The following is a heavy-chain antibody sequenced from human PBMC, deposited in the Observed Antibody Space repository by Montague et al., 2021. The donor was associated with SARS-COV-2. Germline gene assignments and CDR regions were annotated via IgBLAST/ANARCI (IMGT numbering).Heavy chain of an antibody. J-gene: IGHJ3*01. D-gene: IGHD6-6*01. V-gene: IGHV3-48*04. Sequence: SLRLSCAASGFTFSSYSVNWVRQAPGKGLEWISYISSSTNIIYYADSVKGRFTISRYNARNSLYLQMNSLRVDDTAVYYCAKDLVLRAARPDALDVWGQGTVVTVSS. CDR1: GFTFSSYS. CDR2: ISSSTNII. CDR3: AKDLVLRAARPDALDV.